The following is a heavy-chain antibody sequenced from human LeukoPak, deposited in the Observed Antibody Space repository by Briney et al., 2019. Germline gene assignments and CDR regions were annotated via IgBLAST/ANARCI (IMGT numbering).Heavy chain of an antibody. CDR3: AIEITLPTLYLDY. Sequence: GGSLRLPCVASGFTFCKLDMLGARQAPGKGLEWVSGISDSGDQTYYADSVRARFTISRDNSKNTLYLQVNSLRAEDTALYYCAIEITLPTLYLDYLCQ. J-gene: IGHJ4*02. D-gene: IGHD3-16*01. CDR2: ISDSGDQT. V-gene: IGHV3-23*01. CDR1: GFTFCKLD.